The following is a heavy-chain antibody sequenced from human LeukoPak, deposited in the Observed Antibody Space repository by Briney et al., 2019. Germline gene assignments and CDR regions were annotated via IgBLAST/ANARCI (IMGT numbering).Heavy chain of an antibody. Sequence: GESLKISCKASGYSFTSYWIGWVRQMPGKGLEWMGIIYPYDSDSRYSPSFQGQVTISADKSISTAYLQWSNLKASDTAMYYCARHIGYSAWNPDYWGQGTLVTVSS. CDR2: IYPYDSDS. V-gene: IGHV5-51*01. J-gene: IGHJ4*02. CDR3: ARHIGYSAWNPDY. D-gene: IGHD5-12*01. CDR1: GYSFTSYW.